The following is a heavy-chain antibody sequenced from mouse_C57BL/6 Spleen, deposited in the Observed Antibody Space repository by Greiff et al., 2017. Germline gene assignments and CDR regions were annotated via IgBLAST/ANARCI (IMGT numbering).Heavy chain of an antibody. J-gene: IGHJ1*03. CDR1: GYSFTGYY. CDR3: ARGGGNSPWYFDV. CDR2: INPSTGGT. V-gene: IGHV1-42*01. Sequence: VQLKESGPELVKPGASVKISCKASGYSFTGYYMNWVKQSPEKSLEWIGEINPSTGGTTYNQKFKAKATLTVDKSSSTAYMQLKSLTSEDSAVYYCARGGGNSPWYFDVWGTGTTVTVSS. D-gene: IGHD2-1*01.